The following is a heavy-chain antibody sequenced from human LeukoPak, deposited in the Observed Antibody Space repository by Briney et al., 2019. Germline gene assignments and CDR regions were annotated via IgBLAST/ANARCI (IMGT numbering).Heavy chain of an antibody. CDR1: GYTFTNNY. CDR3: ARDQEGFDY. Sequence: ASVNVSCTASGYTFTNNYLHWVRQAPGQGLEWMGMIYPRDGSTSYAQNFQGRVTVTRDTSTTTVHMELRGLRSEDTAVYYCARDQEGFDYWGQGTVVTVSS. J-gene: IGHJ4*02. V-gene: IGHV1-46*01. CDR2: IYPRDGST.